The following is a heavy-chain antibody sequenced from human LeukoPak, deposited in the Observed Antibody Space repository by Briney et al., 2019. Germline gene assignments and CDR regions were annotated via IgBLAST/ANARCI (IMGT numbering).Heavy chain of an antibody. CDR1: GGSFSGYY. Sequence: SETLSLTCAVYGGSFSGYYWSWIRQPPGKGLEWIGEINHSGSTNYNPSLKSRVTISVDTSKNQFSLKLSSVTAADTAVYYCAILLITMIVPSLRNHYYYGMDVWGKGPTVTVSS. CDR3: AILLITMIVPSLRNHYYYGMDV. D-gene: IGHD3-22*01. J-gene: IGHJ6*04. CDR2: INHSGST. V-gene: IGHV4-34*01.